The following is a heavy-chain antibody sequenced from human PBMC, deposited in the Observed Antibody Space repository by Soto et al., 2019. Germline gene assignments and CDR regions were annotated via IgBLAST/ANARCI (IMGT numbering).Heavy chain of an antibody. D-gene: IGHD3-9*01. V-gene: IGHV1-18*01. CDR1: GYTFTSYG. CDR3: ARDRQQWLDLTGDFDL. CDR2: ISAYNGNT. Sequence: QVQLVQSGAEVKKPGASVKVSCKASGYTFTSYGISWVRQAPGQGLEWMGWISAYNGNTNYEQKLQGRVTMTTDTSTSTAYMELRSLRSDDTAVYYCARDRQQWLDLTGDFDLWGRGTLVTVSS. J-gene: IGHJ2*01.